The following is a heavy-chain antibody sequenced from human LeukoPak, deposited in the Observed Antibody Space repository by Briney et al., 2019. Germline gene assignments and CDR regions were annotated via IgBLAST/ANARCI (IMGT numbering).Heavy chain of an antibody. CDR1: GYTFSNSI. J-gene: IGHJ4*02. V-gene: IGHV5-51*01. CDR2: IYPGDSDT. CDR3: VRAAGTDRDY. Sequence: GESLKITCKGSGYTFSNSIIGWVRQMPGKGLEWMGIIYPGDSDTRYSPSFQGQVTISADKSISTAYLKWSSLKASDTAMYYCVRAAGTDRDYCGQGTLVTVSP. D-gene: IGHD6-13*01.